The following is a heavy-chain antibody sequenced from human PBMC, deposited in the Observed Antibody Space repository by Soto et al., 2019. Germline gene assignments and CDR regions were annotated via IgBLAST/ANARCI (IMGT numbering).Heavy chain of an antibody. CDR2: ISGSGRTT. D-gene: IGHD6-6*01. V-gene: IGHV3-23*01. CDR1: GFTFDSYA. CDR3: AKEEGLYSRSSAVNA. J-gene: IGHJ4*02. Sequence: GGSLRLSCAASGFTFDSYALTWVRQAPGKRLEWVSVISGSGRTTHYTKSVQGRFTISRDNSRSTLYLHMSSLTVEDTAVYFCAKEEGLYSRSSAVNAWGQGTLVTVSS.